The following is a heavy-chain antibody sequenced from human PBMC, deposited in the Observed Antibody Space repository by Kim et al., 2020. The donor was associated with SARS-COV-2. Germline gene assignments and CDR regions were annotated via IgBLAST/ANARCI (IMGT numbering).Heavy chain of an antibody. J-gene: IGHJ6*02. CDR3: ARQRTRGYYYYGMDV. V-gene: IGHV4-59*08. D-gene: IGHD2-2*01. Sequence: PSLKSRVTISVDTSKNQFSLKLSSVTAADTAVYYCARQRTRGYYYYGMDVWGQGTTVTVSS.